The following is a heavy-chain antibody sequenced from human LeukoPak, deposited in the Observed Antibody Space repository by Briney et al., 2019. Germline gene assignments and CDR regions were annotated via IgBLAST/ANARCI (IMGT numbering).Heavy chain of an antibody. CDR3: ARISGSSSWPTYYFDY. Sequence: GGSLRLSCAASGFTFSSYWMSWVRQAPGKGLEWVANIKQDGSEKYYVDSVKGRFTISRDNAKNSLYLQMNSLRAEDTAVYYCARISGSSSWPTYYFDYWGQGTLVTVSS. J-gene: IGHJ4*02. D-gene: IGHD6-13*01. V-gene: IGHV3-7*01. CDR1: GFTFSSYW. CDR2: IKQDGSEK.